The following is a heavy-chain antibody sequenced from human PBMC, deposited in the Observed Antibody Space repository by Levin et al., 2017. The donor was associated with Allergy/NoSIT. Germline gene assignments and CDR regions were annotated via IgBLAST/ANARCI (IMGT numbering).Heavy chain of an antibody. CDR3: GRGHYYGYDY. Sequence: GGSLRLSCAASGFSFSSYWMHWVRQAPGKGLVWVSRINNDGSGTSYADSVKGRFTISRDNAKNTLYLQMNSLRAEDTAVYYCGRGHYYGYDYWGQGTLVTVSS. V-gene: IGHV3-74*01. J-gene: IGHJ4*02. D-gene: IGHD3-10*01. CDR1: GFSFSSYW. CDR2: INNDGSGT.